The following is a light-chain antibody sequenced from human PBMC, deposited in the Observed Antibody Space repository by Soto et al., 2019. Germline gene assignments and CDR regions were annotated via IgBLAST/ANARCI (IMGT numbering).Light chain of an antibody. CDR3: SSSAGTSTR. V-gene: IGLV2-14*03. CDR2: DVS. CDR1: INDIGSYNY. Sequence: QSVLTQPASVSGSPGQSITISCTGTINDIGSYNYVSWYQQHPGRAPQLIIYDVSYRPSGVSDRFSGSKSGNTASLTISGLRAEDEADYYCSSSAGTSTRFGGGTKVTVL. J-gene: IGLJ2*01.